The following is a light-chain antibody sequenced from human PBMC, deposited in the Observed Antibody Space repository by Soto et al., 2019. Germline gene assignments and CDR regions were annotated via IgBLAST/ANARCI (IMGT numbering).Light chain of an antibody. Sequence: DIQMTQSPSSLSASVGDTVTITCRAAQVITNSLACYQQKPGKVPQLLIYAASTLQSGVPSRFRGSGSGTDFTLIISSLQPEDVATYYCQQYNSAPWTFGQGTEVEIK. CDR1: QVITNS. V-gene: IGKV1-27*01. J-gene: IGKJ1*01. CDR2: AAS. CDR3: QQYNSAPWT.